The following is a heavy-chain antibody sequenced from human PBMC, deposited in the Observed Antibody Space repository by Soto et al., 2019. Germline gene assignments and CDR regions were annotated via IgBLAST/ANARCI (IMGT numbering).Heavy chain of an antibody. CDR2: IKSKIDGGTT. CDR3: TTGGLGPFDY. V-gene: IGHV3-15*07. Sequence: PGGSLRLSCAASGFTFTNAWMNWVRQAPGKGLEWVGRIKSKIDGGTTDYAEPVKGRFTISRDDSKNTLYLQMNSLKTEDTAVYYCTTGGLGPFDYWGQGTLVTV. D-gene: IGHD3-9*01. J-gene: IGHJ4*02. CDR1: GFTFTNAW.